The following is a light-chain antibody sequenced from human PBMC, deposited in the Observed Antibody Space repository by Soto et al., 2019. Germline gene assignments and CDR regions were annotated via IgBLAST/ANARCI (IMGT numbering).Light chain of an antibody. J-gene: IGKJ4*01. CDR1: QSISSY. Sequence: DIQMTQSPSSLSASVGDRVTITCRASQSISSYLNWYQQKPGKAPKLLIYAASSLQSGVPSRFSGSGCGIDFTLTIRCLQPEDFGAYYCEQSYSTPPLTCGGGTEVEIK. V-gene: IGKV1-39*01. CDR2: AAS. CDR3: EQSYSTPPLT.